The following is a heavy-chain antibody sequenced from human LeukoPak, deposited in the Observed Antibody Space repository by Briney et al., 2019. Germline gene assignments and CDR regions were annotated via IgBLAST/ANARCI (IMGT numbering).Heavy chain of an antibody. CDR3: ARDDVVSPLEYYFDY. CDR2: INPDSGGT. J-gene: IGHJ4*02. D-gene: IGHD3-22*01. Sequence: ASVKVSCRASGYTFTGYYISWVRQAPGQGLEWMGWINPDSGGTHYAQNFQGWVTMTRDTSISTAYMELSRLRSDDTAVYYCARDDVVSPLEYYFDYWGQGTLVTVSS. CDR1: GYTFTGYY. V-gene: IGHV1-2*04.